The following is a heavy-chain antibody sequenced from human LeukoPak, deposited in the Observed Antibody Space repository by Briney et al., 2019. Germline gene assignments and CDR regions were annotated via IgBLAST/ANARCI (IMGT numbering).Heavy chain of an antibody. Sequence: SETLSLTCTVSGGSISSYYWSWIRQPPGKGLEWIGYIYYSGSTNYNPSLKSRVTISVDTSKNQFSLKPSSVTAADTAVYYCARRGLVYYYDSSGYYGGFDYWGQGTLVTVSS. J-gene: IGHJ4*02. CDR1: GGSISSYY. D-gene: IGHD3-22*01. CDR2: IYYSGST. CDR3: ARRGLVYYYDSSGYYGGFDY. V-gene: IGHV4-59*12.